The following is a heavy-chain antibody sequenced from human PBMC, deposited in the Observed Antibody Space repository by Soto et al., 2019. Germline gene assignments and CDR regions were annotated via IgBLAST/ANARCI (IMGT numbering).Heavy chain of an antibody. D-gene: IGHD5-12*01. CDR1: GYTLTSYY. J-gene: IGHJ6*02. CDR3: ATGIYTTRYYYYYGMDV. CDR2: INPSGGIT. Sequence: GASVKVSCKASGYTLTSYYLHWVRQAPGQGPEWMGIINPSGGITNDAQKFQDRVTMTSDTSTSTDYMEMSSLRSENTAVYYCATGIYTTRYYYYYGMDVWGQGTTVTVSS. V-gene: IGHV1-46*01.